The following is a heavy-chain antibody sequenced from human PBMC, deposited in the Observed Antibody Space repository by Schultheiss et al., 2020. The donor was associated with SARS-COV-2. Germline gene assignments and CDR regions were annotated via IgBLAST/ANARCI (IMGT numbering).Heavy chain of an antibody. Sequence: GGSLRLSCTASGFTFGDYAMSWVRQAPGKGLEWVGFIRSKAYGGTTEYAASVKGRFTISRDDSKSIAYLQMNSLKTEDTAVYYCARGGGSYARWGQGTLVTVSS. CDR3: ARGGGSYAR. CDR1: GFTFGDYA. CDR2: IRSKAYGGTT. D-gene: IGHD1-26*01. J-gene: IGHJ4*02. V-gene: IGHV3-49*04.